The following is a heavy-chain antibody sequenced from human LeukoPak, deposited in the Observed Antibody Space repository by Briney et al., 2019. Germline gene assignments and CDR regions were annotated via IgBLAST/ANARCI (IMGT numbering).Heavy chain of an antibody. J-gene: IGHJ4*02. D-gene: IGHD3-22*01. CDR1: GFNFRNYA. CDR3: AKDAGRMIVVVTTTYFDY. CDR2: IRSNGDTT. V-gene: IGHV3-23*01. Sequence: GGSLRLSCEASGFNFRNYAMRWVRQSPDKGLEWISMIRSNGDTTHYSDSVRGRFSISRDNSKNTVYLQMNSLRVEDTAVYYCAKDAGRMIVVVTTTYFDYWGQGTLVTVSS.